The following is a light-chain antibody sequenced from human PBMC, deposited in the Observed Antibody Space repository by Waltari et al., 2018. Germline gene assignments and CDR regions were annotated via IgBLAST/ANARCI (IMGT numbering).Light chain of an antibody. CDR3: QSADSSSMYWV. Sequence: SYELTQPPSVSVSPGQTARITCSGDALPKQYAYWYQQKPGQAPVLLIYKDSQRPSGIPERFSASSSATTVTLTISGVQAEDDADYYCQSADSSSMYWVFGGRTKLTVL. CDR2: KDS. CDR1: ALPKQY. V-gene: IGLV3-25*03. J-gene: IGLJ3*02.